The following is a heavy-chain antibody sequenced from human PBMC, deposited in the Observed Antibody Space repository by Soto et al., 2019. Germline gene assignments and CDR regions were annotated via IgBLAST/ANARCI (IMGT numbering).Heavy chain of an antibody. Sequence: ASVKVSCKASGYTFTGYFMHWLRQAPGQGLEWMGWINPNSGDTNYAQKFQGRVTMTRDMSISTAYMELRRLTSDDTAVYYCARVRTYYDSSGSLDYWGQGTLVTVSS. CDR3: ARVRTYYDSSGSLDY. D-gene: IGHD3-22*01. J-gene: IGHJ4*02. CDR2: INPNSGDT. V-gene: IGHV1-2*02. CDR1: GYTFTGYF.